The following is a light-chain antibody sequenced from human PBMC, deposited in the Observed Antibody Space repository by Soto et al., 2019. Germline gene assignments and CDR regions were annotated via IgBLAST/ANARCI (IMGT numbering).Light chain of an antibody. CDR3: CSFARSIPFYD. CDR2: EGS. V-gene: IGLV2-23*01. J-gene: IGLJ1*01. Sequence: QSVLTQPASVSASPGQSITISCTGTSSDVGSSNLVSWYQHHPGKAPKLIIYEGSRRPSGVSGRFSGSKSGNTASLTISGLQADDEADYYCCSFARSIPFYDFGTGTKVTVL. CDR1: SSDVGSSNL.